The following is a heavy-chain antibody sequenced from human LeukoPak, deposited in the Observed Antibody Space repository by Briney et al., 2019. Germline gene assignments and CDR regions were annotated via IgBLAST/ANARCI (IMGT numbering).Heavy chain of an antibody. CDR1: GGSFSGYY. CDR3: AGRHSWPYPFDY. J-gene: IGHJ4*02. Sequence: SETLSLTCAVYGGSFSGYYWSWIRQPPGKGLEWIGEINHSGSTNYNPSLKSRVTISVDTTKNQFSLKLSSVPAADTAVYYCAGRHSWPYPFDYWGQGTLVSVSS. CDR2: INHSGST. D-gene: IGHD6-13*01. V-gene: IGHV4-34*01.